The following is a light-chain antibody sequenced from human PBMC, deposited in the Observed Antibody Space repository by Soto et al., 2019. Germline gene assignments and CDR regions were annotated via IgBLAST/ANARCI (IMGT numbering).Light chain of an antibody. Sequence: DIQMTQSPSSVSAPVGDRVTITCRASQGVGSWLAWYQQKPGKAPKLLIFAASSLQSGVPSRFSVSGSGTDFTLTISSLQPEDVASYYCQQANSFPWTFGQGTKVEIK. CDR2: AAS. CDR3: QQANSFPWT. J-gene: IGKJ1*01. V-gene: IGKV1-12*01. CDR1: QGVGSW.